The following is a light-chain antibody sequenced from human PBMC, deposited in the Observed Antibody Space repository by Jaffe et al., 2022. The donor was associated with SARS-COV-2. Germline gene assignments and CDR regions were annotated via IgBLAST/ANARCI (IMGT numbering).Light chain of an antibody. CDR3: QQYGSSPYT. V-gene: IGKV3-20*01. J-gene: IGKJ2*01. CDR2: GAS. CDR1: QSVSSSS. Sequence: EIVLTQSPGTLSLSPGERATLSCRASQSVSSSSLAWYQQKPGQAPRLLIYGASSGATGTPDRFSGSGSGTDFTLTISRLEPEDFAVYYCQQYGSSPYTFGQGTKLEIK.